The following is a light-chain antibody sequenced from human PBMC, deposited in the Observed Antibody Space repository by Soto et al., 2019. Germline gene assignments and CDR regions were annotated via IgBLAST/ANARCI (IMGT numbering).Light chain of an antibody. CDR1: QSITTS. CDR3: QQSATSPLP. Sequence: EIVLTQSPGTVSLSPGELATLSCSASQSITTSLAWYHRKPGQAPTLLIYDASTRPTTIPARFSGSGSGTDFTLHLTSLEAEPFEVNYCQQSATSPLPFGGATQVEIK. J-gene: IGKJ4*01. CDR2: DAS. V-gene: IGKV3-20*01.